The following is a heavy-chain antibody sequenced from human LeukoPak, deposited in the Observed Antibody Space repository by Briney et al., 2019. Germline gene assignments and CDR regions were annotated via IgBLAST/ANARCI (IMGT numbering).Heavy chain of an antibody. V-gene: IGHV4-61*01. Sequence: PSETLSLTCTVSGGSISSSSYYWGWIRQPPGKGLEWIGYIYCSGSTNYNPSLKSRVTISVDTSKNQFSLKLSSVTAADTAVYYCAREAHSSWSRSYYYGMDVWGQGTTVTVSS. CDR3: AREAHSSWSRSYYYGMDV. CDR2: IYCSGST. CDR1: GGSISSSSYY. D-gene: IGHD6-13*01. J-gene: IGHJ6*02.